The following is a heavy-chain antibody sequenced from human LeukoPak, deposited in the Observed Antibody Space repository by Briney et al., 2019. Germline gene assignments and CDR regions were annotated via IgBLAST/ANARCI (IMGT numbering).Heavy chain of an antibody. CDR1: GYTFTTYD. J-gene: IGHJ5*02. CDR2: MNPSSGNT. CDR3: ARGRSSWYGANNWSDP. V-gene: IGHV1-8*01. Sequence: ASVKVSCKASGYTFTTYDINWVRQATGQGLEWMGWMNPSSGNTGYAQKVQGRVTMTRDTSISTAYMELSGLRSEDTAVYYCARGRSSWYGANNWSDPWGQGTLVTVSS. D-gene: IGHD6-13*01.